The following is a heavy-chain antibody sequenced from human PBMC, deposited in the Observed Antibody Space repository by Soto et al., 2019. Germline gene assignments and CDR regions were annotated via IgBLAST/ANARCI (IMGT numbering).Heavy chain of an antibody. Sequence: GPSILLCCAVSGLTLNTCSLNSVRQAPGKGLEWVSYISTSSSTIYYADSVKGRFTISRGNAKKSLYLQMNSLRDEDTAVYYCATLGASRGFRYWGQGTLVTVSS. CDR2: ISTSSSTI. J-gene: IGHJ4*02. V-gene: IGHV3-48*02. CDR1: GLTLNTCS. CDR3: ATLGASRGFRY. D-gene: IGHD1-26*01.